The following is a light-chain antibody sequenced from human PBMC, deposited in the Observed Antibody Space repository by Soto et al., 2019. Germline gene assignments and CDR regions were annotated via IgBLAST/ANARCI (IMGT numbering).Light chain of an antibody. CDR2: GAS. Sequence: EIGLTQFPVILSLSPGERATLSCRASESLSSGFLAWYQQKRGQAPRLLIYGASSRATGIPDRFSGSGSETDFTLTISRLEPEDFAMYYCQQYENSPITFGLGTRLEIK. J-gene: IGKJ5*01. V-gene: IGKV3-20*01. CDR1: ESLSSGF. CDR3: QQYENSPIT.